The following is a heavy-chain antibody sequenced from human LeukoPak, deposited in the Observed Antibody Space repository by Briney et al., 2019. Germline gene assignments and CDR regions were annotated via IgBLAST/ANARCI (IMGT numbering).Heavy chain of an antibody. CDR3: AKEGEGTGLDY. V-gene: IGHV3-30*18. J-gene: IGHJ4*02. Sequence: GGSLRLSCAASGFTFSSYSMNWVRQAPGKGLEWVAVISYDGSNKYYADSVKGRFTISRDNSKNTLYLQMNSLRAEDTAVYYCAKEGEGTGLDYWGQGTLVTVSS. CDR1: GFTFSSYS. D-gene: IGHD3/OR15-3a*01. CDR2: ISYDGSNK.